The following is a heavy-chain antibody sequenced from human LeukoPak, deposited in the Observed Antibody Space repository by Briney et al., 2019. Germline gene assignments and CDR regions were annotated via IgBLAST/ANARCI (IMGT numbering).Heavy chain of an antibody. J-gene: IGHJ4*02. CDR2: IHTSGST. V-gene: IGHV4-4*07. D-gene: IGHD3-9*01. CDR3: ARGAYDILTGYYWAPFDY. Sequence: SETLSLTCTVSGGSISSYYWSWIRQPAGKGLEWIGRIHTSGSTNYNPSLKSRVTMSVDTSKNQFSLKLSSVTAADTAVYYCARGAYDILTGYYWAPFDYWGQGTLVTVSS. CDR1: GGSISSYY.